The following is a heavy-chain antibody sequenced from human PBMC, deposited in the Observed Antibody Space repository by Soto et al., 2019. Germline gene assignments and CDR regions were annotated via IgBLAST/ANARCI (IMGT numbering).Heavy chain of an antibody. V-gene: IGHV4-4*02. Sequence: QVQLQESGPGLVQPEGTLSLTCTVSGGSVTSRNWWIWVRQPPGKGLEWIGAIHHSGTTDYNPSLKSRATISVDKSKNHFSLRLTSVTAADTALYYCARQELELDWFDPWGQGTLVSVSS. J-gene: IGHJ5*02. CDR3: ARQELELDWFDP. CDR1: GGSVTSRNW. CDR2: IHHSGTT. D-gene: IGHD1-7*01.